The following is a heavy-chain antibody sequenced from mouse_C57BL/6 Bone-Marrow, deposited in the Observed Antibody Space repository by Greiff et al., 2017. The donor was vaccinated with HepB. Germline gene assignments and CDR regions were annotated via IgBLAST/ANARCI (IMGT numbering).Heavy chain of an antibody. D-gene: IGHD2-2*01. CDR1: GFTFSSYA. Sequence: EVQLVESGGGLVKPGGSLKLSCAASGFTFSSYAMSWVRQTPEKRLEWVATISDGGSYTYYPDNVKGRFTISRDNAKNNLYLQMSHLKSEDTAMYYCARRDGYDWFAYWGQGTLVTVSA. CDR2: ISDGGSYT. V-gene: IGHV5-4*03. CDR3: ARRDGYDWFAY. J-gene: IGHJ3*01.